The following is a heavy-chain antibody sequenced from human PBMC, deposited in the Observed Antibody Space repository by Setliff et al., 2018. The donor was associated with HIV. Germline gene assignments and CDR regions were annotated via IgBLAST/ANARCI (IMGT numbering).Heavy chain of an antibody. V-gene: IGHV3-20*04. CDR1: GFTFDDYG. J-gene: IGHJ5*02. CDR3: AKQTVSSSWSNWFDP. Sequence: GSLRLSCAASGFTFDDYGMSWVRQTPRKGLEWVSGINWNGSTIHYADSVKGRFTISRDNAKNSLYLQMNSLRAEDTAVYYCAKQTVSSSWSNWFDPWGQGTLVTVSS. D-gene: IGHD6-13*01. CDR2: INWNGSTI.